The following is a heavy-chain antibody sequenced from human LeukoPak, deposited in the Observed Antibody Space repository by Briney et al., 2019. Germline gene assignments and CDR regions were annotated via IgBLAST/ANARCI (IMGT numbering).Heavy chain of an antibody. Sequence: SETLSLTCTVSGGSISSSSYYWGWIRQSPGKGLEWIGSIYCRGSTYYNPSLKSRVTISVDTSNNRFSLKLSSVNAADTAVYYCARDAVTTYDYFDYWGQGTPVTVSS. CDR1: GGSISSSSYY. D-gene: IGHD4-11*01. CDR2: IYCRGST. J-gene: IGHJ4*02. CDR3: ARDAVTTYDYFDY. V-gene: IGHV4-39*07.